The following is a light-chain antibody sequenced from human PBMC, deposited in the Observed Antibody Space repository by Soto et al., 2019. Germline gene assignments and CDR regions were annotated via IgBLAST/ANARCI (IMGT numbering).Light chain of an antibody. CDR2: TSS. CDR1: QSIRNY. J-gene: IGKJ1*01. V-gene: IGKV1-39*01. CDR3: QQGYNTPT. Sequence: DIQMTQSPSSLYASVGDRVTITSRASQSIRNYLNWYQQKTGTAPKLLISTSSDLQAGVPSRFSGSGSGTDFTLTITGLQPEDFATYYCQQGYNTPTFGQGTKVEI.